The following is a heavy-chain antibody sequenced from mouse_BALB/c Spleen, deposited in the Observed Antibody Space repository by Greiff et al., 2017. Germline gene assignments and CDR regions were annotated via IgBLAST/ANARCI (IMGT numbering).Heavy chain of an antibody. D-gene: IGHD1-1*01. CDR2: INPSNGRT. Sequence: QVQLQQPGAELVKPGASVKLSCKASGYTFTSYWMHWVQQTPGQGLEWIGAINPSNGRTNYNEKFKSKATLTVDKSSSTAYMQLSSLTSEDSAVYYCARPYGSSLDWYFDVWGAGTTVTVSS. J-gene: IGHJ1*01. V-gene: IGHV1S81*02. CDR3: ARPYGSSLDWYFDV. CDR1: GYTFTSYW.